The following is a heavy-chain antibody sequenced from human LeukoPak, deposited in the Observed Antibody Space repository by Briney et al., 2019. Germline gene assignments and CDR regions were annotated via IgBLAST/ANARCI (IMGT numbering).Heavy chain of an antibody. Sequence: PGGSLRLSCAASGFTFSNYAMSWVRQAPGKGLEWVSSISSGGGSTYYADSVKGRFTISRDNSKNTLYLQMNSLGAEDTAVYYCARQRRYCSGDNCYQRTFDYWGQGTLVTVSS. D-gene: IGHD2-15*01. J-gene: IGHJ4*02. CDR1: GFTFSNYA. CDR3: ARQRRYCSGDNCYQRTFDY. CDR2: ISSGGGST. V-gene: IGHV3-23*01.